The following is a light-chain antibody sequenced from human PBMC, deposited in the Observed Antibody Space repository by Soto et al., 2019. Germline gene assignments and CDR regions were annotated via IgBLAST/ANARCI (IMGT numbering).Light chain of an antibody. J-gene: IGKJ1*01. CDR2: AAS. V-gene: IGKV3-15*01. Sequence: EIVMTQSPSTLSASPGERATLSCRASQSVSSNLAWYQQKPGQAPRLLIYAASTMPTGIPARFSGSGSGTEFTLTISGLQSEDFAIYYCQQYNNSPLTFGQGTKVEIK. CDR3: QQYNNSPLT. CDR1: QSVSSN.